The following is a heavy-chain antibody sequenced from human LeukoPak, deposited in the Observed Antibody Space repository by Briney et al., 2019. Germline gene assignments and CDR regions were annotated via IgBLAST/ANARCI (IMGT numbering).Heavy chain of an antibody. D-gene: IGHD3-9*01. J-gene: IGHJ3*02. Sequence: SETLSLTCTVSDGSISSSSYYWGWIRQPPGKGLEWIGSIYYSGSIYYNPSLKSRVTISVDTSKNQFSLKLSSVTAADTAVYYCAREVGVRYFDLADAFDIWGQGTMVTVSS. CDR3: AREVGVRYFDLADAFDI. CDR1: DGSISSSSYY. CDR2: IYYSGSI. V-gene: IGHV4-39*07.